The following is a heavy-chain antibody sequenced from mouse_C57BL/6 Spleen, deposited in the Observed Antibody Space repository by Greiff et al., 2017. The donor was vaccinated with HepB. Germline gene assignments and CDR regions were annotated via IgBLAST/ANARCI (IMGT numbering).Heavy chain of an antibody. CDR1: GFSFNTYA. V-gene: IGHV10-1*01. J-gene: IGHJ4*01. Sequence: EVQLVESGGGLVQPTGSLKLSCAASGFSFNTYAMNWVSQAPGKGLEWVARIRRKSNNYETYYAVSVKDRFTISRDESESMLYLQMNTLKTDDTAMNHCGRHTGFTTDGCDHYYAMDYWGQGTSVTVSS. D-gene: IGHD2-2*01. CDR2: IRRKSNNYET. CDR3: GRHTGFTTDGCDHYYAMDY.